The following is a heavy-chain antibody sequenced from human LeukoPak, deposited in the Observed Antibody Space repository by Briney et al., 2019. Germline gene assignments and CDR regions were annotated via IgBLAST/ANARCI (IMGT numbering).Heavy chain of an antibody. V-gene: IGHV3-11*01. Sequence: GGSLRLSCAASGFTFSDYYMSWIRQAPGKGLEWVSYISSSGSTIYYADSVRGRFTVSRDNAKNSLYLQMNSLRAEDTAVYYCARKISGERTYYFDYWGQGTLVTVSS. D-gene: IGHD1-26*01. CDR2: ISSSGSTI. CDR1: GFTFSDYY. J-gene: IGHJ4*02. CDR3: ARKISGERTYYFDY.